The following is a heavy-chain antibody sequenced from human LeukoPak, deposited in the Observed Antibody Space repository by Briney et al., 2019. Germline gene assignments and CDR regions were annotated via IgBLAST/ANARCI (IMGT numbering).Heavy chain of an antibody. D-gene: IGHD2-15*01. CDR2: IHYSGST. J-gene: IGHJ6*03. V-gene: IGHV4-39*07. Sequence: SETLSLTCTVSGGSISSSSYYWGWIRQPPGKGLEWIGSIHYSGSTNYNPSLKSRVTISVDTSKNQFSLKLSSVTAADTAVYYCARGYCSGGSCYSYYYYNYMDVWGKGTTVTVPS. CDR3: ARGYCSGGSCYSYYYYNYMDV. CDR1: GGSISSSSYY.